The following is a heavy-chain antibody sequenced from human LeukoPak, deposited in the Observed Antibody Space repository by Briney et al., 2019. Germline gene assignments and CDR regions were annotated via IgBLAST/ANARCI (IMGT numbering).Heavy chain of an antibody. D-gene: IGHD2-2*01. CDR1: GFTFTHYG. CDR3: VVVVVPSAFWHFDL. CDR2: ISVDGRKR. Sequence: GGSLRLSCATSGFTFTHYGFHWVRQALGKGLEWVAVISVDGRKRYYGDSVTGRFGISRDDSKNTVFLQMNTLTDEDTAVYYYVVVVVPSAFWHFDLWGRGTLVTVSS. J-gene: IGHJ2*01. V-gene: IGHV3-33*03.